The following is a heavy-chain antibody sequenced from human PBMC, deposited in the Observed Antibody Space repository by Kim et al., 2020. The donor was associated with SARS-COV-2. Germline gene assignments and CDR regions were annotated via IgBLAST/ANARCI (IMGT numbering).Heavy chain of an antibody. Sequence: SLKSRVTISVDTSKNQFSLKLSSVTAADTAVYYCARGGYCSGGSCYVFDPWGQGTLVTVSS. V-gene: IGHV4-34*01. CDR3: ARGGYCSGGSCYVFDP. J-gene: IGHJ5*02. D-gene: IGHD2-15*01.